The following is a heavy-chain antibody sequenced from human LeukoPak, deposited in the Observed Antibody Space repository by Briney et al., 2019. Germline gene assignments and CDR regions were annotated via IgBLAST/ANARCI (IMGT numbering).Heavy chain of an antibody. Sequence: SETLSLTCAVYGGSFSGYYWSWIRQPPGKGLEWIGYIYYSGSTNYNPSLKSRVTISVDTSKNQFSLKLSSVTAADTAVYYCARGHVVFDYWGQGTLVTVSS. V-gene: IGHV4-59*01. CDR1: GGSFSGYY. CDR3: ARGHVVFDY. D-gene: IGHD2-15*01. J-gene: IGHJ4*02. CDR2: IYYSGST.